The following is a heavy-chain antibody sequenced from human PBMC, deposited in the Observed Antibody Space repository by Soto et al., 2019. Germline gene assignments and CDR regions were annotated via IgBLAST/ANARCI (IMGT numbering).Heavy chain of an antibody. Sequence: GGSLRLSCVASGFTFSSYAMHWVRQAPGKGLEWVAVISYDGSNKYYADSVKGRFTISRDNSKNTLYLQMNSLRAEDTAVYYCARDLSPGPPRWNYYYYGMDVWGQGTTVTVSS. V-gene: IGHV3-30-3*01. J-gene: IGHJ6*02. D-gene: IGHD3-16*02. CDR2: ISYDGSNK. CDR3: ARDLSPGPPRWNYYYYGMDV. CDR1: GFTFSSYA.